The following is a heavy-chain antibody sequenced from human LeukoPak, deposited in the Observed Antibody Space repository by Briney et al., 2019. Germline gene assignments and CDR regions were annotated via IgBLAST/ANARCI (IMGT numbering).Heavy chain of an antibody. CDR3: ARDGSTLQAFDI. CDR1: GYTFTSYY. D-gene: IGHD5/OR15-5a*01. J-gene: IGHJ3*02. V-gene: IGHV1-46*01. Sequence: ASVKVSCKASGYTFTSYYMHWVRQAPGQGLEWMGIINPSGGSTTYAQKFQGRVTMTRDTSTSTVYMELSSLRSEDTAVYYCARDGSTLQAFDIWGQGTMVTVSS. CDR2: INPSGGST.